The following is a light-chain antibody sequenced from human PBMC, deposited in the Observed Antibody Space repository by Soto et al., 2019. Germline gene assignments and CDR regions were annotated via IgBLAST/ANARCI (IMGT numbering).Light chain of an antibody. Sequence: QSVLTQPASVSGSPGQSITISCTGTSSDVRGYNYVSWHQHHPGKAPKLMIYDVSNRPSGVSNRFSGSKSGNTASLTISGLQPEDEADYYCSSYTTSNTRQIVFGTGTKVTVL. J-gene: IGLJ1*01. CDR3: SSYTTSNTRQIV. CDR1: SSDVRGYNY. CDR2: DVS. V-gene: IGLV2-14*03.